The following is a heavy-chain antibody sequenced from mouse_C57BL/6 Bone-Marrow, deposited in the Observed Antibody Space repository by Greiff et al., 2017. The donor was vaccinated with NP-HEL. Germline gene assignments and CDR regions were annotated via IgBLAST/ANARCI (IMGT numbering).Heavy chain of an antibody. D-gene: IGHD3-2*02. CDR3: ARDSSGYLFDY. Sequence: KQRPGQGLEWIGWIFPGSGSTYYNEKFKGKATLTVDKSSSTAYMLLSSLTSEDSAVYFCARDSSGYLFDYWGQGTTLTVSS. CDR2: IFPGSGST. J-gene: IGHJ2*01. V-gene: IGHV1-75*01.